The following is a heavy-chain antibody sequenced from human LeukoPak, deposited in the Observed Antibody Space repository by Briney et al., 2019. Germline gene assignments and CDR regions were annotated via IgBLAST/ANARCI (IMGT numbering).Heavy chain of an antibody. J-gene: IGHJ4*02. CDR2: ITYDGSDK. V-gene: IGHV3-30*18. CDR1: GFTFSSYG. CDR3: AKRGDSSGYPAYFDY. D-gene: IGHD3-22*01. Sequence: GGSLRLSCAASGFTFSSYGMHWVRQAPGKGLEWVAVITYDGSDKYYAASVKGRFTISRDNSKSTLYLQMSSLRAEDTAVYYCAKRGDSSGYPAYFDYWGQGTLVTVSS.